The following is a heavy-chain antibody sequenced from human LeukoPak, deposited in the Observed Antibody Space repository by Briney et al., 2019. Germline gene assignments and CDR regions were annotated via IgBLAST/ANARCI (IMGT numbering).Heavy chain of an antibody. V-gene: IGHV3-23*01. CDR1: GFIFSSYS. CDR2: ITGSGGNT. CDR3: ARGRYSSRSGGYYFDI. J-gene: IGHJ4*02. D-gene: IGHD2-2*01. Sequence: GGSLRLSCAASGFIFSSYSMSWVRQAPGKGLEWVSVITGSGGNTYYADSVKGRFTISRDNAKNSLYLQMNSLRAEDTAVYYCARGRYSSRSGGYYFDIWGQGTLVTVSS.